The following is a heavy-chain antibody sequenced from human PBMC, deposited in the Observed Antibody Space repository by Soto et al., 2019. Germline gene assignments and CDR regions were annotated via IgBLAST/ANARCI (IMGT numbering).Heavy chain of an antibody. V-gene: IGHV1-18*01. CDR3: ARDIYYDSSGTYYYYGMDV. J-gene: IGHJ6*02. D-gene: IGHD3-22*01. CDR2: ISAYNGNT. CDR1: GYTFTSYG. Sequence: QVQLVQSGAEVKKSGASVKVSCKASGYTFTSYGISWVRQAPGQGLEWMGWISAYNGNTNYAQKLQGRVTMTTDTSTSTAYMELRSLRSDDTAVYYCARDIYYDSSGTYYYYGMDVWGQGTTVTVSS.